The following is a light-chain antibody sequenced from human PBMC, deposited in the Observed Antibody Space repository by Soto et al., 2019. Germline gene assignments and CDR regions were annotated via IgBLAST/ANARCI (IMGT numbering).Light chain of an antibody. V-gene: IGLV2-23*01. CDR2: EGT. CDR3: CSYGPGSTCV. J-gene: IGLJ2*01. CDR1: SSDVGSINL. Sequence: QSALTQPASVSGSPGQSITISCTGTSSDVGSINLVSWYQNHPGKAPKLMIYEGTKRPSGVSNRFSGSKSGNTASLTISGGQAEDGGDYYCCSYGPGSTCVFGGGTKLTVL.